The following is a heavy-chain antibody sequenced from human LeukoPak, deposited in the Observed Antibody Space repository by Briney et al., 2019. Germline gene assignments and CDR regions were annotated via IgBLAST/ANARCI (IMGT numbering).Heavy chain of an antibody. D-gene: IGHD3/OR15-3a*01. J-gene: IGHJ4*02. CDR3: ARDGLLAVDY. V-gene: IGHV4-39*07. CDR1: GGSISSSTYY. Sequence: SETLSLTCTVSGGSISSSTYYWGWIRQPPGKGLEWIGNIYYSGNTYYNPSLKSRVAISVDTSKNQFSLKLSSVTAADTAVYYCARDGLLAVDYWGQGTLVTVSS. CDR2: IYYSGNT.